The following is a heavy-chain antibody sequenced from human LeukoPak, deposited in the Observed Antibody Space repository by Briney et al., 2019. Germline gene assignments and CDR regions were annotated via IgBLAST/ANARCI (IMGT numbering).Heavy chain of an antibody. V-gene: IGHV3-48*03. CDR2: ISSGGSSM. Sequence: PGGSLRLSCAVSGFTFGSYEMNWVRQAPGKGLEWVSYISSGGSSMFYADSVKGRFTISRDNAKNSLYLQMNSLRAEDTAAYYCARDMTTVTTSSVSGYYFYGMDVWGQGTTVTVAS. D-gene: IGHD4-17*01. J-gene: IGHJ6*02. CDR1: GFTFGSYE. CDR3: ARDMTTVTTSSVSGYYFYGMDV.